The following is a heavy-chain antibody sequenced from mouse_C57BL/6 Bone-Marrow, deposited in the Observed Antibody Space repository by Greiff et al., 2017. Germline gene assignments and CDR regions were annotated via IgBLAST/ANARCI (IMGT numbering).Heavy chain of an antibody. V-gene: IGHV1-59*01. D-gene: IGHD1-1*01. CDR1: GYTFTSYW. J-gene: IGHJ4*01. CDR3: AVLDYGSSYDAMDY. CDR2: IVPSDSYT. Sequence: QVQLQQPGAELVRPGTSVKLSCKASGYTFTSYWMHWVKQRPGQGLEWIGVIVPSDSYTNYNQKFKGKATLTVDTSSSTAYMLLSSLTSEDSSVYYCAVLDYGSSYDAMDYWGQGTSVTVSS.